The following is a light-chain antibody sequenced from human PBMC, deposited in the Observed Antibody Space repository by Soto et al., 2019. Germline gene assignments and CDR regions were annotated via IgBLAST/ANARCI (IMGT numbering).Light chain of an antibody. J-gene: IGKJ2*01. CDR2: DAS. Sequence: DIQMTQSPSSLSASVGDRVTITCQASQDISNYLNWYQQKPGKAPKLLIYDASNLETVVPSRFSGSGSGTYFNFTISSLQPEDIATSYCQPYDNLPQDTFGQGTKLEIK. CDR3: QPYDNLPQDT. CDR1: QDISNY. V-gene: IGKV1-33*01.